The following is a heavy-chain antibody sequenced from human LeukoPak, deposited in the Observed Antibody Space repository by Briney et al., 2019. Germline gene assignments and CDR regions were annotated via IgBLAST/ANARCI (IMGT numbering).Heavy chain of an antibody. D-gene: IGHD4-17*01. CDR1: GFTFSSYA. V-gene: IGHV3-23*01. CDR2: ISGSGDIT. CDR3: AKRANYGDFDY. J-gene: IGHJ4*02. Sequence: PGGSLRLSCAASGFTFSSYAMSWVRQAPGKGLEWVSTISGSGDITYSADSVKGRFTISRDNSKNTLYLQLNSLRDDDTAVYYCAKRANYGDFDYWGQGALVAVSS.